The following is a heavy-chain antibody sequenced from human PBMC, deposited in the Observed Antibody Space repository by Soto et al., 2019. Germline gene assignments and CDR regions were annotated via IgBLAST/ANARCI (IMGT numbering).Heavy chain of an antibody. CDR1: GFTFSSYA. CDR3: AKDPDYGDNTWYFDL. D-gene: IGHD4-17*01. J-gene: IGHJ2*01. CDR2: ISGSGGST. Sequence: EVQLLESGGGLVQPGGSLRLSCAASGFTFSSYAMSWVRQAPGKGLEWVSAISGSGGSTYYADSVKGRFTISRDNAKNTLYLQMNSLRAEDTAVYYCAKDPDYGDNTWYFDLWGRGTLVTVSS. V-gene: IGHV3-23*01.